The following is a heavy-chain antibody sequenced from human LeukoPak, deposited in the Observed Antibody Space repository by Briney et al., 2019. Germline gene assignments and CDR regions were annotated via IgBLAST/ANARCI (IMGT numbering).Heavy chain of an antibody. Sequence: SQTLSLTCTVSGGSISSGDYYWSWIRQPPGKGLEWIGYIYYSGSTYYNPPLKSRVTISVDTSKNQFSLKLSSVTAADTAVYYCARDPGRFGELSPPGFDPWGQGTLVTVSS. V-gene: IGHV4-30-4*01. CDR3: ARDPGRFGELSPPGFDP. CDR1: GGSISSGDYY. J-gene: IGHJ5*02. CDR2: IYYSGST. D-gene: IGHD3-10*01.